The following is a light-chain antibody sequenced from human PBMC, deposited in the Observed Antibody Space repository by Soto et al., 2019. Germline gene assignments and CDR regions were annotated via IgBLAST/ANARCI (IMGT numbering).Light chain of an antibody. CDR1: SSNIGSTY. CDR2: RNN. V-gene: IGLV1-47*01. Sequence: QAVVTQPPSASGTPGQRVTISCSGSSSNIGSTYVYWYQQLPGTAPKLLIYRNNQRPSGVPDRFSGSKSGTSASLAISGLRSEDEADYYCAAWDDSLSADWVFGGGTKLTVL. CDR3: AAWDDSLSADWV. J-gene: IGLJ3*02.